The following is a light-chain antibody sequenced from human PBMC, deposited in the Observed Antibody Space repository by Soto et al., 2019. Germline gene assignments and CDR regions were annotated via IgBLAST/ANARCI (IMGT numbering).Light chain of an antibody. CDR3: CSYGGSFPYV. J-gene: IGLJ1*01. CDR2: DVT. CDR1: SSDFGGYDY. Sequence: QSALTQPPSVSGSPGQSVTISCTGTSSDFGGYDYVSWYQQHPAKAPKLLIYDVTKRPSGVPDRFSGSKSGNTASLTISGLQAEDEADFFCCSYGGSFPYVFGAGTKVTVL. V-gene: IGLV2-11*01.